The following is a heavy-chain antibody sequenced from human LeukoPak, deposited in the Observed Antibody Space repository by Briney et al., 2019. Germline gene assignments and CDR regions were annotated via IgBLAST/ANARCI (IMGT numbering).Heavy chain of an antibody. CDR1: GGSISRYY. V-gene: IGHV4-59*12. CDR2: IYYSGNT. J-gene: IGHJ4*02. Sequence: PSETLSLTCTVSGGSISRYYWSWIRQPPGKGLEWITYIYYSGNTNYNPSLKSRVTISLDTSKNQFSLKLSSVTAADTAVYYCARGKATGRRYFDYWGQGTLVTVSS. D-gene: IGHD1-1*01. CDR3: ARGKATGRRYFDY.